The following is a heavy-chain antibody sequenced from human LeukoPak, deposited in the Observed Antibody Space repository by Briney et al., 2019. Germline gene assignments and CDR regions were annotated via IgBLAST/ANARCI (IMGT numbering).Heavy chain of an antibody. Sequence: ASVKVSCKASADTFIGYYIHWVRQAPGQGLEWMGWINPNSGDTNYAQKFQVRVTMTRDTSISAAYMGLSRLRSDDTAVYYCARQGSGSHRAFDMWGQGTMVTVSS. CDR3: ARQGSGSHRAFDM. CDR2: INPNSGDT. J-gene: IGHJ3*02. V-gene: IGHV1-2*02. CDR1: ADTFIGYY. D-gene: IGHD1-26*01.